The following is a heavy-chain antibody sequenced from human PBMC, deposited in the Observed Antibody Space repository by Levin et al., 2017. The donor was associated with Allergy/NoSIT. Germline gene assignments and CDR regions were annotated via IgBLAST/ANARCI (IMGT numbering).Heavy chain of an antibody. J-gene: IGHJ5*02. Sequence: AGGSLRLSCAASGFTFSTYAMNWVRQAPGKGLEWVAFISYDGNNKYYPDSVKGRFTISRDNSKNTLYLQMNSLRPEDTAVYYCGRGHYYGSGSDRANWFDPWGQGTLVTVSS. D-gene: IGHD3-10*01. CDR3: GRGHYYGSGSDRANWFDP. CDR1: GFTFSTYA. CDR2: ISYDGNNK. V-gene: IGHV3-30-3*01.